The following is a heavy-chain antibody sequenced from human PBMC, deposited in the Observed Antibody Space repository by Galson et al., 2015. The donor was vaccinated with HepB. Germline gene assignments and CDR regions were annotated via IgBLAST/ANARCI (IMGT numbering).Heavy chain of an antibody. CDR2: ISWDGGST. V-gene: IGHV3-43*01. CDR1: GFTFDDYT. CDR3: AEDKNRQQLVQPFDY. Sequence: SLRLSCAASGFTFDDYTMHWVRQAPGKGLEWVSLISWDGGSTYYADSVKGRFTISRDNSKNSLYLQMNSLRTEDTALYYCAEDKNRQQLVQPFDYWGQGTLVTVSS. D-gene: IGHD6-13*01. J-gene: IGHJ4*02.